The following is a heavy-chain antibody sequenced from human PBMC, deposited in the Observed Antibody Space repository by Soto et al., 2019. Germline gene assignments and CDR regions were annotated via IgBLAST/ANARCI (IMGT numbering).Heavy chain of an antibody. V-gene: IGHV1-18*01. CDR2: ISAYNGNT. CDR3: AREFSTVRRWGWFDP. Sequence: GASVKVSCKASGYTFTSYGISWVRQAPGQGLEWMGWISAYNGNTNYAQKLQGRVTMTTDTSTSTAYMELRSLRSDDTAVYYCAREFSTVRRWGWFDPWGQGTLVTVSS. J-gene: IGHJ5*02. D-gene: IGHD4-17*01. CDR1: GYTFTSYG.